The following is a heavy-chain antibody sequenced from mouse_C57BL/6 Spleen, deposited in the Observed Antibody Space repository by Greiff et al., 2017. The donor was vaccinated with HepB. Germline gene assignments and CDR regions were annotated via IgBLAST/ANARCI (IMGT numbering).Heavy chain of an antibody. CDR3: ARDGNYYGNSPHWYVDV. CDR2: IYPRDGST. J-gene: IGHJ1*03. D-gene: IGHD1-1*01. CDR1: GYTFTDHT. V-gene: IGHV1-78*01. Sequence: VQLQQSDAELVKPGASVKISCKVSGYTFTDHTIHWMKQRPEQGLEWIGYIYPRDGSTKYNEKFKGKATLTADKSSSTGYMQLNSLTSEDFAVYFCARDGNYYGNSPHWYVDVWGTGTTVTVSS.